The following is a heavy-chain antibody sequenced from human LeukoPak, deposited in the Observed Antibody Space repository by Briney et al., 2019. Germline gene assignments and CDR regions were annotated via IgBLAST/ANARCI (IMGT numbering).Heavy chain of an antibody. Sequence: SETLCLTCAVSDYSISSGYYWGWIRQPPGKGLEWIGSIYHSGSTYYNPSLKSRVTISVDTSTNQFSLELSSVTAADTALYYCARVSYDYVWGSFASWGQGTLVTVSS. CDR2: IYHSGST. J-gene: IGHJ5*02. V-gene: IGHV4-38-2*01. CDR3: ARVSYDYVWGSFAS. CDR1: DYSISSGYY. D-gene: IGHD3-16*01.